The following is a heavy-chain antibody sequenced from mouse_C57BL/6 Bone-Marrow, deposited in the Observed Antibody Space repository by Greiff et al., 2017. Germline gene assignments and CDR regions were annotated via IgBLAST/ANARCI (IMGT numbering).Heavy chain of an antibody. CDR3: ATPYYGSSLYAMDY. Sequence: QVQLQQSGAELARPGASVKLSCKASGYTFTSYGISWVKQRTGQGLEWIGEIYPRSCNTYYNEKFKGKATLTADKSSSTAYMELRSLTSEDSAVYFCATPYYGSSLYAMDYWGQGTSVTVSS. V-gene: IGHV1-81*01. J-gene: IGHJ4*01. CDR1: GYTFTSYG. D-gene: IGHD1-1*01. CDR2: IYPRSCNT.